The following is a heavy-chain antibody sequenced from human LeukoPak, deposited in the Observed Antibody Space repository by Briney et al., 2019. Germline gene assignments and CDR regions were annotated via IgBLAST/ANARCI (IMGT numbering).Heavy chain of an antibody. D-gene: IGHD6-19*01. Sequence: GASAKVSCKASGGTFSSYAISWVRQAPGQGLEWMGGIIPIFGTANYAQKFQGRVTITADEFTSTAYMELSSLRSEDTAVYYCARVPLGSGLYYFDYWGQGTLVTVSS. CDR3: ARVPLGSGLYYFDY. CDR1: GGTFSSYA. CDR2: IIPIFGTA. J-gene: IGHJ4*02. V-gene: IGHV1-69*13.